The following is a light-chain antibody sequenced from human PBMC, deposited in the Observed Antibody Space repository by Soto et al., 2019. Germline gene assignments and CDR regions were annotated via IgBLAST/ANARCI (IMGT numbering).Light chain of an antibody. CDR1: SSDISAYNY. Sequence: SVLTQPASVSGYPGQSITISCTGASSDISAYNYVAWCQQHPGKGPKLLIYDVSNRPSGFSSRFSGSKSGNTASLTISGLRSEDEADYFCSSYTTNSTYVFGTGTKVSVL. CDR3: SSYTTNSTYV. V-gene: IGLV2-14*01. J-gene: IGLJ1*01. CDR2: DVS.